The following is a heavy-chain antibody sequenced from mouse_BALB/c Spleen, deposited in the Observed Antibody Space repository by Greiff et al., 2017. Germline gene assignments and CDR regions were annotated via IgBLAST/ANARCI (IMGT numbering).Heavy chain of an antibody. D-gene: IGHD1-1*01. V-gene: IGHV1S135*01. CDR1: GYAFTSYN. CDR2: IDPYNGGT. CDR3: ARSYYYGSSSAWFAY. Sequence: EVKLQESGPELVKPGASVKVSCKASGYAFTSYNMYWVKQSHGKSLEWIGYIDPYNGGTSYNQKFKGKATLTVDKSSSTAYMHLNSLTSEDSAVYYCARSYYYGSSSAWFAYWGQGTLVTVSA. J-gene: IGHJ3*01.